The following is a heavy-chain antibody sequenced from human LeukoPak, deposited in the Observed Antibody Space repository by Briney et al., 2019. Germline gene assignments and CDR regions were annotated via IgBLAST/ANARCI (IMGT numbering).Heavy chain of an antibody. J-gene: IGHJ4*02. Sequence: PGGSLRLSCAASGFTFSSYAMSWVRQAPGKGLEWVSAISGSGGSTYYADSVKGRSTISRDNSKNTLYLQMNSLRAEDTAVYYCAKLIGGYSYGRLIVDDYWGQGTLVTVSS. D-gene: IGHD5-18*01. CDR2: ISGSGGST. V-gene: IGHV3-23*01. CDR3: AKLIGGYSYGRLIVDDY. CDR1: GFTFSSYA.